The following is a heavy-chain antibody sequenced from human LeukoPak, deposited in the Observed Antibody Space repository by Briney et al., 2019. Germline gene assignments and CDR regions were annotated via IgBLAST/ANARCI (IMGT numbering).Heavy chain of an antibody. D-gene: IGHD4-17*01. CDR3: ARRGDGDYGRFFDF. J-gene: IGHJ4*02. Sequence: SETLSLTCSVSGDSISSSIYYWSWIRQSPGKGLEWIGSVYYSGSTNYNPSLKSRVTLSKDTSRNQFSLKLNSVTAADTAVYYCARRGDGDYGRFFDFWGQGALVTVSS. CDR1: GDSISSSIYY. V-gene: IGHV4-39*01. CDR2: VYYSGST.